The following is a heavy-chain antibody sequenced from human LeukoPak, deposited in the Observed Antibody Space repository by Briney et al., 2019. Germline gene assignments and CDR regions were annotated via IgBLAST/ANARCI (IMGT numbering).Heavy chain of an antibody. CDR3: AKALYYDILTGPEDY. V-gene: IGHV3-23*01. J-gene: IGHJ4*02. Sequence: GGSLRLSCAASGFTFSSYAMSWVRQAPGKGLEWVSAISGSGGSTYYADSVKGRFTISRDNSKNTLYLQMNSLRAEDTAVYYCAKALYYDILTGPEDYWGQGTLVTVSS. CDR1: GFTFSSYA. D-gene: IGHD3-9*01. CDR2: ISGSGGST.